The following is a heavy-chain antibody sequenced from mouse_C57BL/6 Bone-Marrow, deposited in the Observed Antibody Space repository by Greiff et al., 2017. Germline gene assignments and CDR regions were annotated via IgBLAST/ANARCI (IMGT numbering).Heavy chain of an antibody. CDR3: SRVDYGFAY. Sequence: EVQLQESGPELVKPGASVKIPCKASGYTFTDYNMDWVKQSHGKSLEWLGDINPNNGGTIYNQKFKGKATLTVDKSSSTAYMELRSLTSEDTAVYYCSRVDYGFAYWGQGTLVTVSA. CDR1: GYTFTDYN. V-gene: IGHV1-18*01. D-gene: IGHD1-2*01. CDR2: INPNNGGT. J-gene: IGHJ3*01.